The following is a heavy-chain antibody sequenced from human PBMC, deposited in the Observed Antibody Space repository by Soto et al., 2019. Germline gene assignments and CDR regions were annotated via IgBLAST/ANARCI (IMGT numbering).Heavy chain of an antibody. CDR3: AKSGLFDSSGYHHPHFDS. D-gene: IGHD3-22*01. Sequence: GGSLRLSCVVSGFTSGFTLSNYAMNWVRQAPGKGLERVAGISGSANIAYYADSVKGRFTIARDNSNSTLFLQMNSLRAEDTAVYYCAKSGLFDSSGYHHPHFDSWGPGALVTVSS. CDR1: GFTLSNYA. J-gene: IGHJ4*02. CDR2: ISGSANIA. V-gene: IGHV3-23*01.